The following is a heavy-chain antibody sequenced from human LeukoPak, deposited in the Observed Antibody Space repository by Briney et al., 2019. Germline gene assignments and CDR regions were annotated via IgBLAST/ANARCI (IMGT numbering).Heavy chain of an antibody. CDR1: GFTVSSNY. D-gene: IGHD1-7*01. J-gene: IGHJ4*02. CDR3: ARMVWNYVVFDY. CDR2: LHSGGIT. V-gene: IGHV3-53*01. Sequence: GGSLRLSCAASGFTVSSNYMTWVRQAPGKGLEWVSVLHSGGITYYADSVKGRFTISRDNSKNTLYLQMNSLRAEDTAVYYCARMVWNYVVFDYWGQGTLVTVSS.